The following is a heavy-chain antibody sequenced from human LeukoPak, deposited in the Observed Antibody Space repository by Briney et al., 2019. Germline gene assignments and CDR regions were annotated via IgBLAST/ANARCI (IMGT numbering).Heavy chain of an antibody. D-gene: IGHD4-17*01. CDR3: ARDGNDYGDYYFDY. CDR2: TSYDGSNK. J-gene: IGHJ4*02. CDR1: GFTFSSYA. Sequence: GRSLRLSCAASGFTFSSYAMHWVRQAPGKGLEWVAVTSYDGSNKYYADSVKGRFTISRDNSKNTLYLQMSSLRAEDTAVYYCARDGNDYGDYYFDYWGQGTLVTVSS. V-gene: IGHV3-30-3*01.